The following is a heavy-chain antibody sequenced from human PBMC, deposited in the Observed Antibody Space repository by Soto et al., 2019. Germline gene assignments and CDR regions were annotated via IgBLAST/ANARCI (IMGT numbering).Heavy chain of an antibody. J-gene: IGHJ4*02. Sequence: QVQLVESGGGVVQPGRSLRLSCAASGFTFSSYGMHWVRQAPGKGLEWVAVISYDGSNKYYADSVKGRFTISRDNSKNKLYLQMNSQSAEDTAVYYCAKASSSQTYFDYWGQCTLVTVSS. CDR3: AKASSSQTYFDY. CDR2: ISYDGSNK. CDR1: GFTFSSYG. V-gene: IGHV3-30*18. D-gene: IGHD6-13*01.